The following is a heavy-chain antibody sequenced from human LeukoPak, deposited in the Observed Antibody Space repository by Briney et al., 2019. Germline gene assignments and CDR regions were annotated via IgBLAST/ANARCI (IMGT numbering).Heavy chain of an antibody. D-gene: IGHD3-22*01. V-gene: IGHV4-39*01. Sequence: SETLSLTCTVSGGSISSSSYYWGWIRQPPGKGLEWIGSIYYSGSTYYNPSLKSRVAISVDTSKNQFSLKLSSVTAADTAVHYCAIYYYDSSGYYYRYWGQGTLVTVSS. CDR2: IYYSGST. CDR1: GGSISSSSYY. CDR3: AIYYYDSSGYYYRY. J-gene: IGHJ4*02.